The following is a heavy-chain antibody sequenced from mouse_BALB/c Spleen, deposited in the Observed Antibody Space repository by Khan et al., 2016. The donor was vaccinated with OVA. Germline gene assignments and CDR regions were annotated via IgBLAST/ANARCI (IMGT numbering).Heavy chain of an antibody. V-gene: IGHV2-6-1*01. D-gene: IGHD2-10*01. CDR1: GFSLTNYG. J-gene: IGHJ4*01. Sequence: VELVESGPALVAPSQSLSITCTISGFSLTNYGVHWVRQPPGKGLEWLVVIWSDGSTTYNSTLKSRLSISKENSKSKVFLKMNSLQTDDTAMYYGARQPYYHYYIMDYWGQGTSVTVSS. CDR3: ARQPYYHYYIMDY. CDR2: IWSDGST.